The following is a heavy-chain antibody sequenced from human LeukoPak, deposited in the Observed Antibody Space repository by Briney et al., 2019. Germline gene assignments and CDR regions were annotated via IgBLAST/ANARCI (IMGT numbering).Heavy chain of an antibody. Sequence: PSETLSLTCSVSGGSINGYYWSWIRQPPGKGLEWLGYIYYTGSTNYNPSHKSRVTISVDTSKNQFSLKLSSVTAADTAVYYCARLVVAVAGTPTYYYYYMDVWGKGTTVTISS. V-gene: IGHV4-59*08. CDR1: GGSINGYY. D-gene: IGHD6-19*01. J-gene: IGHJ6*03. CDR2: IYYTGST. CDR3: ARLVVAVAGTPTYYYYYMDV.